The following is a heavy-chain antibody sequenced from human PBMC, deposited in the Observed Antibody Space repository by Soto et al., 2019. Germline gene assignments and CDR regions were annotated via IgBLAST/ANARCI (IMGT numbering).Heavy chain of an antibody. CDR3: AHKGTDSSSSWYALDY. V-gene: IGHV2-5*02. CDR1: GFSLSTSGVG. D-gene: IGHD6-13*01. Sequence: QITLKESGPTLVKPTQTLTLTCTFSGFSLSTSGVGVGWIRQPPGKALEWLAIIFWDDDKRYRPSLKSRLTITKDTSRNQVVLTMTNMDPVDTATYYRAHKGTDSSSSWYALDYWGQGTLVTVSS. CDR2: IFWDDDK. J-gene: IGHJ4*02.